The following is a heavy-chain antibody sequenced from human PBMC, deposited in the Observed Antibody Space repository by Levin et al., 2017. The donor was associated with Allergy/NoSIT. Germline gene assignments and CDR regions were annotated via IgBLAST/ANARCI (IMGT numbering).Heavy chain of an antibody. Sequence: SVKVSCKASGGTFSSYAISWVRQAPGQGLEWMGGIIPIFGTANYAQKFQGRVTITADESTSTAYMELSSLRSEDTAVYYCARMGYDFWSGSYYYGMDVWGQGTTVTVSS. CDR1: GGTFSSYA. J-gene: IGHJ6*02. D-gene: IGHD3-3*01. CDR2: IIPIFGTA. V-gene: IGHV1-69*13. CDR3: ARMGYDFWSGSYYYGMDV.